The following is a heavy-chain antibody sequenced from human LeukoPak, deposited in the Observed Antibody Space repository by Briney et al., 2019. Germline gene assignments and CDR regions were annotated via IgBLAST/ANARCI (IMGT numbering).Heavy chain of an antibody. V-gene: IGHV1-18*01. Sequence: GASVKVSCKASGYTFTSYGISWVRQAPGQGLEWMGWISAYNGNTNYAQKLQGRVTMTTDTSTSTAYMELRGLRSDDTAVYYCARDWSSAVAGTFSWFDPWGQGTLVTVSS. CDR2: ISAYNGNT. CDR1: GYTFTSYG. CDR3: ARDWSSAVAGTFSWFDP. D-gene: IGHD6-19*01. J-gene: IGHJ5*02.